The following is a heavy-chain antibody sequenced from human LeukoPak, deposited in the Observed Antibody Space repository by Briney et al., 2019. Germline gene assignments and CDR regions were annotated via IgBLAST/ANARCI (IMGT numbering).Heavy chain of an antibody. CDR3: AKGAYVSYALASGAFDI. Sequence: GGSLRLSCAASGFTFSSYAMSWVRQAPGRGLEWVSAISGSGGSSYYADSVKGRFTISRGTSNSTLLLQMNSLRAEDTAVYYCAKGAYVSYALASGAFDIWGLGTMVTVSS. CDR2: ISGSGGSS. D-gene: IGHD1-26*01. V-gene: IGHV3-23*01. J-gene: IGHJ3*02. CDR1: GFTFSSYA.